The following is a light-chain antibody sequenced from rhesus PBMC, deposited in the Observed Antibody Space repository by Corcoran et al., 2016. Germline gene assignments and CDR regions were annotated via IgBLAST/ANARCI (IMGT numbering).Light chain of an antibody. J-gene: IGKJ2*01. CDR3: LQHSNWPYS. V-gene: IGKV3-24*01. CDR1: QSVSSS. Sequence: EIVMTQSPATLSLSPGERATLSCRASQSVSSSLAWYQQKPGQAPRRLIYGASSRATGIPDRFSGSGSGTDFTLTISSLEPEDVAVYYCLQHSNWPYSFGQGTKVEIK. CDR2: GAS.